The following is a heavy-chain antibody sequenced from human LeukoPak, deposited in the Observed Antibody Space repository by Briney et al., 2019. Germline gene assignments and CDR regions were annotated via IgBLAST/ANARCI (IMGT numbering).Heavy chain of an antibody. J-gene: IGHJ6*02. V-gene: IGHV3-11*01. CDR2: ISSSGSTT. Sequence: GGSLRLSCAASGFTFSDYYMSWIRQAPGKGLEWVSYISSSGSTTYYADSVKGRFTISRDNAKNSLYLQMNSLRAEDTAVYYCARDFRDSSPGGMDVWGQGTTVTVSS. D-gene: IGHD6-13*01. CDR1: GFTFSDYY. CDR3: ARDFRDSSPGGMDV.